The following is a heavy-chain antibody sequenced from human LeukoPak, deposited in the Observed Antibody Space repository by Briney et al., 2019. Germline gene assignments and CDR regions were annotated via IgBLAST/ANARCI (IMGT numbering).Heavy chain of an antibody. J-gene: IGHJ6*02. CDR3: ARDPRGIYPPYYYYGMDV. D-gene: IGHD1-14*01. CDR1: GFTFSSYA. V-gene: IGHV3-23*01. CDR2: ISGSGGST. Sequence: GGSLRLSCAASGFTFSSYAMSWVRQAPGKGLEWVSAISGSGGSTYYADSVKGRFTISRDNSKNTLYLQMNSLRAEDTAVYFCARDPRGIYPPYYYYGMDVWGQGTTVIVSS.